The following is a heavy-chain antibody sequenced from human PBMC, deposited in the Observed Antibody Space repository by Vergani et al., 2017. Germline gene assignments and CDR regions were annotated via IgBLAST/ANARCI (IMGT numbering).Heavy chain of an antibody. CDR3: VKDIAASGNYWYFDR. CDR2: INWNSDSI. J-gene: IGHJ2*01. D-gene: IGHD6-13*01. V-gene: IGHV3-9*01. CDR1: GFTFDDYA. Sequence: EVQLVESGGGLVQPGMSLRLFCAASGFTFDDYAMHWVRQAPGKGLEWVSGINWNSDSIAYADSVKGRFTISRDNAKNSLYLQMNSLRAEDTALYYCVKDIAASGNYWYFDRWGRGTLVTVSS.